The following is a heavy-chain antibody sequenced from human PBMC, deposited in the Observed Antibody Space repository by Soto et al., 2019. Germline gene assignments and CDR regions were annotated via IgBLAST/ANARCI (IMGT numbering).Heavy chain of an antibody. Sequence: SETLSLTCTVSGGSISSYYWSWIRQPPGKGLEWIGYIYYSGSTNYNPSLKSRVTISVDTSKNQFSLKLSSVTAADTAVYYCARGPDYDFLLSWFDPWGQGTLVTVSS. CDR1: GGSISSYY. D-gene: IGHD3-3*01. V-gene: IGHV4-59*01. J-gene: IGHJ5*02. CDR2: IYYSGST. CDR3: ARGPDYDFLLSWFDP.